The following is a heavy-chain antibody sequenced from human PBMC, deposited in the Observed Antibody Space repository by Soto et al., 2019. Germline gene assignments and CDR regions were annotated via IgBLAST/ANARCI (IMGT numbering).Heavy chain of an antibody. D-gene: IGHD3-10*01. CDR3: ATDGERTYDDYNMDV. CDR2: IYHSGST. CDR1: GGSISSGGYS. V-gene: IGHV4-30-2*01. Sequence: SETLSLTCAVSGGSISSGGYSWSWIRQPPGKGLEWIGYIYHSGSTYYNPSLKSRVTISVDTAYMELRRLRSEDTAVYYCATDGERTYDDYNMDVWGQGTTVTVSS. J-gene: IGHJ6*02.